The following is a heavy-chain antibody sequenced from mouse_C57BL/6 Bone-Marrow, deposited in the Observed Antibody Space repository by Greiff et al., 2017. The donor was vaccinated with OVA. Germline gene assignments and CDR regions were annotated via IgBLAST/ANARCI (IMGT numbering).Heavy chain of an antibody. CDR3: AREDSKELYWYFDV. J-gene: IGHJ1*03. V-gene: IGHV5-17*01. D-gene: IGHD2-5*01. Sequence: EVQLQESGGGLVKPGGSLKLSCAASGFTFSDYGMHWVRQAPEKGLEWVAYISSGSSTIYYADTVKGRFTISRDNAKNTLFLQMTSLRSEDTAMYYCAREDSKELYWYFDVWGTGTTVTVSS. CDR2: ISSGSSTI. CDR1: GFTFSDYG.